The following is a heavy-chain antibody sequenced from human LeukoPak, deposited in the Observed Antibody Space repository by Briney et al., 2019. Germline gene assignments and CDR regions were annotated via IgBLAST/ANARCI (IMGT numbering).Heavy chain of an antibody. CDR1: GFTFSSYS. J-gene: IGHJ4*02. Sequence: GGSLRLSCAASGFTFSSYSMNWVRQAPGKGLEWVSSISSSSSYIYYADSVKGRFTISRDNSKNTLYLQMNSLRAEDTAVYYCAKSSSSWYRGSIGDWGQGTLVTVSS. CDR2: ISSSSSYI. D-gene: IGHD6-13*01. V-gene: IGHV3-21*04. CDR3: AKSSSSWYRGSIGD.